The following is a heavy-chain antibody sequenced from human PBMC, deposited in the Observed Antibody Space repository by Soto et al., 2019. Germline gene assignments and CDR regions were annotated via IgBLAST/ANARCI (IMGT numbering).Heavy chain of an antibody. Sequence: GGSLRLSCVASGFSFSSQAMSWARQAPGKGLEWVSAISGSGISTYYADSVKGRFTISRDNSKNTLYLQMNSLRAEDTAVYYCAQDGQFIGYGSLDAFDIWGQGTMVTVSS. J-gene: IGHJ3*02. V-gene: IGHV3-23*01. CDR2: ISGSGIST. CDR3: AQDGQFIGYGSLDAFDI. CDR1: GFSFSSQA. D-gene: IGHD3-16*01.